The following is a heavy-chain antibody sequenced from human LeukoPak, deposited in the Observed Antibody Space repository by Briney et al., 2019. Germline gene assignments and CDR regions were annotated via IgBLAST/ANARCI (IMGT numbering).Heavy chain of an antibody. J-gene: IGHJ4*02. D-gene: IGHD2-2*01. Sequence: GASVKVSCKASGYTFTGYYMHWVRQAPGQGLEWMGWIKPNSGGTNYAQKFQGRVTMTRDTSISTAYMELSRLRSDDTAVYYCARDLASGDIVVVPAAIGYWGQGTLVTVSS. V-gene: IGHV1-2*02. CDR1: GYTFTGYY. CDR3: ARDLASGDIVVVPAAIGY. CDR2: IKPNSGGT.